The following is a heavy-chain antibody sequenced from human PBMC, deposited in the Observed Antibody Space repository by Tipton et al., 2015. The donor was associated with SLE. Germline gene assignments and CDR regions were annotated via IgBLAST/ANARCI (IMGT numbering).Heavy chain of an antibody. D-gene: IGHD6-6*01. CDR3: ARGTRDSSSHSFDI. Sequence: QLVQSGGGLVQPGGSLRLSCAASGFTVSSNYMSWVRQAPGKGLEWVSVIYSGGSTYYADSVKGRFTISRDNSKNTLYLQMNSLRAGDTAVYSCARGTRDSSSHSFDIWGQGTMVTVSS. J-gene: IGHJ3*02. CDR1: GFTVSSNY. V-gene: IGHV3-53*04. CDR2: IYSGGST.